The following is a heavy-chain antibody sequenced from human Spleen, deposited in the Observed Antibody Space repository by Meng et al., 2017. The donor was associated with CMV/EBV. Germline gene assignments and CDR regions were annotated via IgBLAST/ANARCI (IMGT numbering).Heavy chain of an antibody. D-gene: IGHD3-3*01. CDR1: GFSVPTYT. CDR2: ISSNSGYM. V-gene: IGHV3-21*06. J-gene: IGHJ4*02. Sequence: ASGFSVPTYTRFGVRQAPGKGLGWLSAISSNSGYMYFADSVKGRFTISRDNAKNLFYLQMDRLRAEDTAIYYCVRHPASLWSGSPVWGQGALVTVSS. CDR3: VRHPASLWSGSPV.